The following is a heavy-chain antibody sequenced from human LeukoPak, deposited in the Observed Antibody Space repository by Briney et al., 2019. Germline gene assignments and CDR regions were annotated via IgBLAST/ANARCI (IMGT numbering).Heavy chain of an antibody. Sequence: GGSLRLSCAASGFTFSSYSMNWVRQAPGKGLEWVSYISSSSATKYNADSVKGRFTISKDNAKNSLYLQMNSLRAEDTAVYYCARGGAHCGGDCFSPWGQGTLVTVSS. J-gene: IGHJ5*02. CDR3: ARGGAHCGGDCFSP. CDR1: GFTFSSYS. D-gene: IGHD2-21*02. CDR2: ISSSSATK. V-gene: IGHV3-48*01.